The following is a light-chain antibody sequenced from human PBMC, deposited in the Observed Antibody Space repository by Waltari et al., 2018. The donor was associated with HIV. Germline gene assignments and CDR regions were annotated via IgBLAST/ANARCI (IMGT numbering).Light chain of an antibody. J-gene: IGKJ2*01. V-gene: IGKV1-5*03. CDR1: QSISSW. CDR2: KAS. CDR3: QQHNSFPS. Sequence: DTQMTQSPSPLSSSVGDRVTITCRASQSISSWLAWDQQKPGKAPQLLIYKASSLERGVPSRFSGSGSETEFTLTISSLQPDDFATYDCQQHNSFPSFGQGTKLEI.